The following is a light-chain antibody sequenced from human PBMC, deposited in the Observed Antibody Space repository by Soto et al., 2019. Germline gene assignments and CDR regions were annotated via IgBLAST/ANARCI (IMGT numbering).Light chain of an antibody. CDR3: QQYNNWPL. CDR1: QSVSSN. CDR2: GAS. Sequence: IMMEQSPATLSVKQGERATLSCRASQSVSSNLAWYQQKPGQAPRLLIYGASTRATGIPARFSGSGSGTEFTLTISSLQSEDFAVYYCQQYNNWPLFGGGTIVDVK. V-gene: IGKV3-15*01. J-gene: IGKJ4*01.